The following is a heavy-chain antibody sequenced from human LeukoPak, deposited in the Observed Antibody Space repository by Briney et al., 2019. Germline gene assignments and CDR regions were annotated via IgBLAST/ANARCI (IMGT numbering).Heavy chain of an antibody. CDR2: ISWNSGSI. D-gene: IGHD5-18*01. Sequence: GGSLRLSCAGSGFIFNNYAMHWVRQPPGKGLEWVSGISWNSGSIDYADSVKGRFTISRDNSKNTLYLQMNSLRAEDTAVYYCAKFGDRQLWFRTYFDYWGQGTLVTVSS. CDR3: AKFGDRQLWFRTYFDY. J-gene: IGHJ4*02. CDR1: GFIFNNYA. V-gene: IGHV3-9*01.